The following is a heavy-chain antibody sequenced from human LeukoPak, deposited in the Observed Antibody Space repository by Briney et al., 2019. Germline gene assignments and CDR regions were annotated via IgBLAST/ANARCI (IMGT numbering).Heavy chain of an antibody. CDR1: GFTFSDYW. CDR3: ARDIRAYNWNDGAISF. J-gene: IGHJ4*02. D-gene: IGHD1-1*01. Sequence: GGSLRLSCAGSGFTFSDYWMSWVRQAPGEGLEWVANIKRDGSEKYYADSVKGRFTISRDNAKNSLYLQMNSLRAEDTAVYYCARDIRAYNWNDGAISFWGQGTLVTVSS. CDR2: IKRDGSEK. V-gene: IGHV3-7*01.